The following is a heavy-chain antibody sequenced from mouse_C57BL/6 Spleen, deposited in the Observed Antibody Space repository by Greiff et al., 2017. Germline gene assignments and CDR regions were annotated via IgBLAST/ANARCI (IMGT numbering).Heavy chain of an antibody. CDR3: ATSYYSNYVWFAY. CDR1: GFTFSDYG. V-gene: IGHV5-17*01. D-gene: IGHD2-5*01. Sequence: EVKLVESGGGLVKPGGSLKLSCAASGFTFSDYGMHWVRQAPEKGLEWVAYISSGSSTIYYADTVKGRFTISRDNAKKTLFLQMTSLRSEDTAMYYCATSYYSNYVWFAYWGQGTLVTVSA. J-gene: IGHJ3*01. CDR2: ISSGSSTI.